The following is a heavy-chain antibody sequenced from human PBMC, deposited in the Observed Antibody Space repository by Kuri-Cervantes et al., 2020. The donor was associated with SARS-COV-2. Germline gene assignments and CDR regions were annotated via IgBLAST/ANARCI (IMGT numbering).Heavy chain of an antibody. CDR2: IKQDGSEK. V-gene: IGHV3-7*01. J-gene: IGHJ4*02. CDR1: GFTFSSYW. CDR3: ARDREFIAARIFDY. Sequence: GESLKISCAASGFTFSSYWMSWVRQAPGKGLEWVANIKQDGSEKHYVDSVKGRFTISRDNAKNSLYLQMNSLRAEDTAVYYCARDREFIAARIFDYWGQGTLVTVSS. D-gene: IGHD6-6*01.